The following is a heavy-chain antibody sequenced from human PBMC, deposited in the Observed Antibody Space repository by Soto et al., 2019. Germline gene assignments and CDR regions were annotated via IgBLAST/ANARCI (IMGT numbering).Heavy chain of an antibody. CDR3: AKQESAWNDPCDY. Sequence: QVQLVESGGGVVQPGRSLRLSCAASGFSFSSYGMHWVRQAPGKGLEGVAMISYDGTDEYYAESVKGRVTISRDNSKNAVYLQINPLSAEDTAVEYCAKQESAWNDPCDYWGQGTLVSVSS. V-gene: IGHV3-30*18. J-gene: IGHJ4*02. CDR2: ISYDGTDE. CDR1: GFSFSSYG. D-gene: IGHD1-1*01.